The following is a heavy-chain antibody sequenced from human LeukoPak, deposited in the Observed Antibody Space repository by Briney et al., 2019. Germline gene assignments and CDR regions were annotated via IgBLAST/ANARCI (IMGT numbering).Heavy chain of an antibody. Sequence: SETLSLTCTVSGGSISSYYWGWIRQPPGKGLEWIGSIYYSGSTYYNPSLKSRVTISVDTSKNQFSLKLSSVTAADTAVYYCARDRGGYDPADYWGQGTLVTVSS. V-gene: IGHV4-39*07. CDR1: GGSISSYY. CDR3: ARDRGGYDPADY. D-gene: IGHD5-12*01. J-gene: IGHJ4*02. CDR2: IYYSGST.